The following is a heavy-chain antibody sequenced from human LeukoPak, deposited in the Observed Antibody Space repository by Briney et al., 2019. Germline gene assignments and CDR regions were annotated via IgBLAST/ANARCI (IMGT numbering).Heavy chain of an antibody. CDR1: GYRFTGYY. V-gene: IGHV1-2*02. Sequence: ASVKVSCVASGYRFTGYYIHWVRQAPGQGLEWMGWINPKSGGTNYVQNFQGRVTVTRETSVSTAYMEVSRLRADDTPGYFCAKTADFWSGFDCWGQATLVTASS. CDR2: INPKSGGT. J-gene: IGHJ4*02. CDR3: AKTADFWSGFDC. D-gene: IGHD3-3*01.